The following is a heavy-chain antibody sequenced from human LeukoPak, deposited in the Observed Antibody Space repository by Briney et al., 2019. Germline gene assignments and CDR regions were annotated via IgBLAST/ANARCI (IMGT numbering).Heavy chain of an antibody. CDR1: GFTLSSYA. J-gene: IGHJ6*03. Sequence: GGSLRLSCAASGFTLSSYAMHWVRQAPGKGLEYVSAISKNGGNTYYANSVKGRFSISRDNSKNTLYLQMGNLRTEDMAVYYCARVGEGRYYQYYYMDVWGKGTTVTVS. CDR3: ARVGEGRYYQYYYMDV. V-gene: IGHV3-64*01. CDR2: ISKNGGNT. D-gene: IGHD1-26*01.